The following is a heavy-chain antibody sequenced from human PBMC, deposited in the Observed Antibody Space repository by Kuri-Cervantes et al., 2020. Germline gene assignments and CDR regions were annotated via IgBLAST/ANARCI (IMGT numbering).Heavy chain of an antibody. CDR1: GFTFSDYY. CDR3: ARSLGSGSSPDYYYGMDV. CDR2: IYSGGST. J-gene: IGHJ6*02. D-gene: IGHD3-10*01. Sequence: GGSLRLSCAASGFTFSDYYMSWIRQAPGKGLEWVSVIYSGGSTYYADSVKGRFTISRDNSKNTLYLQMNSLRAEDTAVYYCARSLGSGSSPDYYYGMDVWGQGTTVTVSS. V-gene: IGHV3-53*01.